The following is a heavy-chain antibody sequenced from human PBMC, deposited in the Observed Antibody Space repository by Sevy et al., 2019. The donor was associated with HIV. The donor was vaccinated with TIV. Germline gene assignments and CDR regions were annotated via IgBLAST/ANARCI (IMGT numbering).Heavy chain of an antibody. CDR2: LKSKADGGTV. CDR3: TRWKGLQSIFDY. Sequence: GGSLRLSCTTSGFTFGDYAMNWVRQAPGKGLEWVAFLKSKADGGTVDHTASVKGRFTISRDDSKSIAYLQMNDLTTEDTGVYYCTRWKGLQSIFDYWGQGALVTVSS. D-gene: IGHD1-1*01. J-gene: IGHJ4*02. CDR1: GFTFGDYA. V-gene: IGHV3-49*04.